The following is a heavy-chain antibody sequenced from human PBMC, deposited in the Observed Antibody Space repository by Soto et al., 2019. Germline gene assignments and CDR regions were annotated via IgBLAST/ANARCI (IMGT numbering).Heavy chain of an antibody. J-gene: IGHJ6*02. V-gene: IGHV1-18*01. D-gene: IGHD4-17*01. CDR3: ARVHSTVPTSYYYYGMDV. Sequence: APVNVSCKASGYTLTSYVIGCLRQTPEQGLEWMGWISAYNGNTNYAQKLQGRVTMTTDTSTSTAYMELRSLRSDDTAVYYCARVHSTVPTSYYYYGMDVWGQGTTVTVSS. CDR1: GYTLTSYV. CDR2: ISAYNGNT.